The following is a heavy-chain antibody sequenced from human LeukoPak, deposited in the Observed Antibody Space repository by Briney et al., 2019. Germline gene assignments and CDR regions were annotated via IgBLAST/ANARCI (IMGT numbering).Heavy chain of an antibody. D-gene: IGHD3-9*01. CDR1: GYSFTAYY. J-gene: IGHJ4*02. V-gene: IGHV1-2*02. Sequence: ASVKVSCKASGYSFTAYYMHWVRQAPGQGLEWMGWINPNSGGTNYAQKFQGRVTMTEDTSTDTAYMELSSLRSEDTAVYYCATNWLLAFDYWGQGTLVTVSS. CDR3: ATNWLLAFDY. CDR2: INPNSGGT.